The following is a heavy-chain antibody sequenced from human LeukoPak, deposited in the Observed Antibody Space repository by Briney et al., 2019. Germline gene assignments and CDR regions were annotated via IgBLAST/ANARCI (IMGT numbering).Heavy chain of an antibody. CDR2: IFYSGYT. D-gene: IGHD2-2*02. CDR1: GGSISSGDYY. CDR3: ARLPAAIGEDFHYYGMDV. V-gene: IGHV4-39*01. Sequence: PSETLSLTCTVSGGSISSGDYYWSWIRQPPGEGLEWIGNIFYSGYTAYNPSLKSRITISVDTSENQFSLKLSSVTAADTAVYYCARLPAAIGEDFHYYGMDVWGQGTTVTVSS. J-gene: IGHJ6*02.